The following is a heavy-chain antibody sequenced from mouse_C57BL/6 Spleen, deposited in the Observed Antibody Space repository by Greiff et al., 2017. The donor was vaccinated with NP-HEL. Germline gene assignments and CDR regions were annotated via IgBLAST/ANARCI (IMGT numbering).Heavy chain of an antibody. V-gene: IGHV1-62-2*01. D-gene: IGHD2-5*01. J-gene: IGHJ1*03. CDR3: ARHEDAYYSNYGYFDV. CDR2: FYPGSGSI. CDR1: GYTFTEYT. Sequence: VQLQQSGAELVKPGASVKLSCKASGYTFTEYTIHWVKQRSGQGLEWIGWFYPGSGSIKYNEKFKDKATLTADKSSSTVYMELSRFTSEDSAVYFCARHEDAYYSNYGYFDVWGTGTTVTVSS.